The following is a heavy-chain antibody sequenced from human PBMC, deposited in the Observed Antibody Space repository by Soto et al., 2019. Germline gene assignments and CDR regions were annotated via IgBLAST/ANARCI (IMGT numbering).Heavy chain of an antibody. D-gene: IGHD4-17*01. J-gene: IGHJ6*03. V-gene: IGHV1-3*01. Sequence: QVQLVQSGAEVKKPGASVKVSCKASGYTFTSYAMHWVRQAPGQRLEWMGWINAGNGNKKYSQKFQGRVTITRDTSARTAYMELSSLRSEDTAVYYCARVAVTTTVVTTRYYYYMDVWGKGTTVTVSS. CDR2: INAGNGNK. CDR1: GYTFTSYA. CDR3: ARVAVTTTVVTTRYYYYMDV.